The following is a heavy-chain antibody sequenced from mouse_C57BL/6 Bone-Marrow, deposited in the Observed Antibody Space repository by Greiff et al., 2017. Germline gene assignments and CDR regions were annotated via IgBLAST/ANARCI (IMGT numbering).Heavy chain of an antibody. CDR1: GFSLTSYG. CDR3: AKQGLCYARDY. J-gene: IGHJ4*01. D-gene: IGHD3-3*01. CDR2: IWGGGST. V-gene: IGHV2-9*01. Sequence: QVQLQQSGPGLVAPSHSLSITCTVSGFSLTSYGVDWVRQPPGQGLEWLGVIWGGGSTNYNSALMSRLSIRKDNSKCQVFLKMNSLQTDDTAMYCCAKQGLCYARDYWGQGTSVTVSS.